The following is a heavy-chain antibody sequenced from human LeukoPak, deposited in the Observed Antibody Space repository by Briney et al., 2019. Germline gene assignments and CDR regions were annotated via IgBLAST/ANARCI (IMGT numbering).Heavy chain of an antibody. CDR1: GFTFSSYA. Sequence: GGSLRLSCAASGFTFSSYAMSWVRQAPGKGLEWVSAISSSGGRTSYVDSVKGRFTISRDDSRNTLYLQMNSLRGDDTAVYYCAKDVGKWESLHYFDYWGQGTLVTVSS. J-gene: IGHJ4*02. V-gene: IGHV3-23*01. CDR3: AKDVGKWESLHYFDY. D-gene: IGHD1-26*01. CDR2: ISSSGGRT.